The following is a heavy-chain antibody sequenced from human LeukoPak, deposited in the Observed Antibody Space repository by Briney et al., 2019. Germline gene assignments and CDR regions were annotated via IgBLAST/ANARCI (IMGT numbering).Heavy chain of an antibody. CDR2: MNPKTDNT. V-gene: IGHV1-8*01. D-gene: IGHD2/OR15-2a*01. CDR1: GYSFTDYD. Sequence: GASVKISCKTSGYSFTDYDIHWVREATGQGLEWMGWMNPKTDNTEYAQKFQGRVTLTWTTSISTAYMELSSLKSEDTAVYFCARSGPISLRFWDQGTLVTVSS. CDR3: ARSGPISLRF. J-gene: IGHJ4*02.